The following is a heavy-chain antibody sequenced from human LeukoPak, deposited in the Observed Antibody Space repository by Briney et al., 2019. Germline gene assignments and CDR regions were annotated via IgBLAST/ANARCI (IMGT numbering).Heavy chain of an antibody. J-gene: IGHJ4*02. D-gene: IGHD1-26*01. CDR2: IYYSGST. Sequence: SETLSLTCTVSGGSISSSSYYWSWIRQPPGKGLEWIGYIYYSGSTNYNPSLKSRVTISVDTSKNQFSLKLSSVTAADTAVYYCARTIGSYYFYFDYWGQGTLVTVSS. V-gene: IGHV4-61*01. CDR1: GGSISSSSYY. CDR3: ARTIGSYYFYFDY.